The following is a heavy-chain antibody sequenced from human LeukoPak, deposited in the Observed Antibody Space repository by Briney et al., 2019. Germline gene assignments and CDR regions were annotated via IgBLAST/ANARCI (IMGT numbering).Heavy chain of an antibody. CDR1: GFTFSSYA. Sequence: GGSLRLSCAASGFTFSSYAMSWVRQAPGKGLEWVSAISGSAVSTYYADSVKGRFTISRDNSKNTLYLQMNSLRVEDTAVYYCAKAVPKAVVTPSFDYWGQGTLVTVSS. J-gene: IGHJ4*02. CDR2: ISGSAVST. V-gene: IGHV3-23*01. CDR3: AKAVPKAVVTPSFDY. D-gene: IGHD4-23*01.